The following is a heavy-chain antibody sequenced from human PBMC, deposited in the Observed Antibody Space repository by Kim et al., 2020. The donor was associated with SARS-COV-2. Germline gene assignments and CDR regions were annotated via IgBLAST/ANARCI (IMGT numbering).Heavy chain of an antibody. CDR2: ISGSGGST. J-gene: IGHJ6*02. V-gene: IGHV3-23*01. Sequence: GGSLRLSCAASGFTFSSYAMSWVRQAPGKGLEWVSAISGSGGSTYYADSVKGRFTISRDNSKNTLYLQMNSLRAEDTAVYYCAGFGGVADVYYGMDVWGQGTTVTVSS. CDR1: GFTFSSYA. CDR3: AGFGGVADVYYGMDV. D-gene: IGHD3-16*01.